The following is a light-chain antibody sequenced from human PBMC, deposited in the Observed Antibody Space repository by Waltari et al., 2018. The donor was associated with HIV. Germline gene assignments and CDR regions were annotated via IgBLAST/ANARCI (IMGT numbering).Light chain of an antibody. Sequence: EVVLTQSPATLSLSPGERATLSCRASQSVSSYFAWYQQRPGQAPRLLIYDASNRATGIPARFSGSGSGTDFTLTISSLESEDFAVYYCQQRSNWPTWTFGQGTKVEIK. CDR3: QQRSNWPTWT. CDR1: QSVSSY. J-gene: IGKJ1*01. CDR2: DAS. V-gene: IGKV3-11*01.